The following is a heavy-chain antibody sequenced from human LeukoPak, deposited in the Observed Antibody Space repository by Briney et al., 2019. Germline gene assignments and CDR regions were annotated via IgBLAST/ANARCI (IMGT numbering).Heavy chain of an antibody. J-gene: IGHJ4*02. CDR3: ARDQVSIAGTGIDY. CDR1: GFTVSSNY. D-gene: IGHD6-13*01. CDR2: INWKGGRT. V-gene: IGHV3-20*01. Sequence: PGGSLRLSCAASGFTVSSNYMNWVRQAPGKGLEWVSGINWKGGRTGYADSVKGRFTISRDNAKNSLYLQMNSLRAEDTALYHCARDQVSIAGTGIDYWGQGTLVTVSS.